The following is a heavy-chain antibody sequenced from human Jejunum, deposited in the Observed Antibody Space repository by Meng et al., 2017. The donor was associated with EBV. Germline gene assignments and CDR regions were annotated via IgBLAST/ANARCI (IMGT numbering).Heavy chain of an antibody. Sequence: QVHLQHSGPGLVRPSQTLSLTCAISGDSVSSDGAAWNWIRQSPSRGLEWLGRTFYRSRWFYDYAPSVKSRITINSDTSKNQFSLHLDSVTPEDTAVYYCARDGPQSLSSFDYWGQGTLVTVSS. CDR2: TFYRSRWFY. CDR3: ARDGPQSLSSFDY. J-gene: IGHJ4*02. V-gene: IGHV6-1*01. D-gene: IGHD6-6*01. CDR1: GDSVSSDGAA.